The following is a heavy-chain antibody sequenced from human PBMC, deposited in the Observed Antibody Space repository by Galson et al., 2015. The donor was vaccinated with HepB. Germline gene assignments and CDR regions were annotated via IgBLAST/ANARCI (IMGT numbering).Heavy chain of an antibody. CDR2: IYIVGST. J-gene: IGHJ4*02. CDR1: GFTFRNSA. Sequence: SLRLSCAASGFTFRNSAMSWVRQAPGKGLEWVSIIYIVGSTHYADSVKGRFTISRDHSQNTLFLQMNSLRAEDTAVYYCVRAVSGYYFDYWGQGTLVTVSS. CDR3: VRAVSGYYFDY. D-gene: IGHD6-19*01. V-gene: IGHV3-66*01.